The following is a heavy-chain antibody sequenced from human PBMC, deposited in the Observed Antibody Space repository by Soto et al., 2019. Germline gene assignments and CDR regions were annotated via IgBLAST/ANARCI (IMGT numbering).Heavy chain of an antibody. V-gene: IGHV2-26*01. CDR3: ARISCSGGSCYNTHYYYYGMDV. CDR1: GFSLSNARMG. CDR2: IFSNDEK. Sequence: SGPTLVNPXETLTLTCTVSGFSLSNARMGVSWIRQPPGKALEWLAHIFSNDEKSYSTSLKSRLTISKDTSKSQVVLTMTNMDHVDNATSYCARISCSGGSCYNTHYYYYGMDVWGQGTTVTVSS. D-gene: IGHD2-15*01. J-gene: IGHJ6*02.